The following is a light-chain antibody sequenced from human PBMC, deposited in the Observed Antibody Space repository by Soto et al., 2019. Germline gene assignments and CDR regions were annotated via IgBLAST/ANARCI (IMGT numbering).Light chain of an antibody. CDR3: QQYDTYSPT. CDR1: QTISSW. V-gene: IGKV1-5*03. CDR2: KAS. Sequence: DIQMTQSPSTLSAPVGDRVTITCRASQTISSWLAWYQQKPGKAPQLLISKASSLESGVPSRFSGSRSGTEFTLTISSLQPGDFATYYCQQYDTYSPTFGQGTKVEVK. J-gene: IGKJ1*01.